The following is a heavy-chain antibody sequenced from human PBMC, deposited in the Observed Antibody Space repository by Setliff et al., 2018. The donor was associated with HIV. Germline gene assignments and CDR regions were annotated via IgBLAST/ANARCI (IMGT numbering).Heavy chain of an antibody. V-gene: IGHV3-30*18. D-gene: IGHD3-22*01. CDR2: ISFHGINK. CDR1: EFTFSSYG. Sequence: GESLKISCAASEFTFSSYGMHWFRQAPGKGLEWVAAISFHGINKFYVDSVKGRFTISRDNSKNTLYLQMDSLRPEDTAVYYCAKDLLGRDSSAYYCAFDIWGQGTMVTVSS. J-gene: IGHJ3*02. CDR3: AKDLLGRDSSAYYCAFDI.